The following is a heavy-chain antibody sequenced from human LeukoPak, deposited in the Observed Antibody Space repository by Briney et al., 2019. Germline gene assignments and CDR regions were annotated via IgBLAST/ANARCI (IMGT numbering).Heavy chain of an antibody. D-gene: IGHD2-2*01. CDR2: MYHNGST. V-gene: IGHV4-39*07. Sequence: NPSETLSLTCTVSGGSISSYSYYWGWIRQPPGKGLEWIGSMYHNGSTYYNPSLKSRVTISVDTSKNQFSLQLSSVTAADTAVYFCARMAPTARRHNAFDFWGQGTVVTVSS. J-gene: IGHJ3*01. CDR3: ARMAPTARRHNAFDF. CDR1: GGSISSYSYY.